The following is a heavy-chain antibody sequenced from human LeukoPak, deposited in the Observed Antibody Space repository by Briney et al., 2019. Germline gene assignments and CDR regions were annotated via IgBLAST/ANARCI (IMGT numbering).Heavy chain of an antibody. D-gene: IGHD3-22*01. CDR1: GFTFTTYW. CDR3: ARGAVVTNAFDI. CDR2: INSDGSIT. V-gene: IGHV3-74*01. J-gene: IGHJ3*02. Sequence: GGSLRLSCAASGFTFTTYWMHWVRQAPGKGLVWVSHINSDGSITSYADSVKGRFTISRDNAKNSLYLQMNSLRAEDTAVYYCARGAVVTNAFDIWGQGTMVTVSS.